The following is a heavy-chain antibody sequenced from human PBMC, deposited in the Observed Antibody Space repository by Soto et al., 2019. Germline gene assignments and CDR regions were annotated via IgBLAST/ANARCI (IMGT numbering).Heavy chain of an antibody. CDR1: GGSFSGYY. V-gene: IGHV4-34*01. CDR2: INHSGST. D-gene: IGHD6-13*01. J-gene: IGHJ4*02. Sequence: QVQLQQWGAGLLKPSETLSLTCAVYGGSFSGYYWSWIRQPPGKGLEWIGEINHSGSTNYNPSLKSRVTISVDTSKNQCSLKLSSVTAADTAVYYCAREGPGGSSWRPPTIKYYFDYWGQGTLVTVSS. CDR3: AREGPGGSSWRPPTIKYYFDY.